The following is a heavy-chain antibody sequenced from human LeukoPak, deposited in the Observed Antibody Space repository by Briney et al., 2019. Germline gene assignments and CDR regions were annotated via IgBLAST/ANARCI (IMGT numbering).Heavy chain of an antibody. J-gene: IGHJ5*02. CDR1: GFTVSSNY. Sequence: PGGSLRLSCAASGFTVSSNYMSWVRQAPGKGLEWVSGINWNGLSRGYADSVKGRFTISRDNAKSSLYLQMNNLRVDDTAFYYCARAYKTKTFYDFWSGYYDPWGQGILVTVSS. CDR2: INWNGLSR. V-gene: IGHV3-20*04. CDR3: ARAYKTKTFYDFWSGYYDP. D-gene: IGHD3-3*01.